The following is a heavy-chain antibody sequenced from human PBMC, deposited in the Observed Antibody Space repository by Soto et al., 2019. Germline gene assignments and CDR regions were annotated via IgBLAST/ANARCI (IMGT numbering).Heavy chain of an antibody. D-gene: IGHD6-13*01. V-gene: IGHV3-30-3*01. Sequence: GGSLRLSCAASGFTFSSYAMHWVRQAPGKGLEWVAVISYDGSNKYYADSVKGRFTISRDNSKNTLYLQMNSLRAEDTAVYYCARDAGIAAAGSADEFDYWGQGTLVTVSS. CDR2: ISYDGSNK. J-gene: IGHJ4*02. CDR1: GFTFSSYA. CDR3: ARDAGIAAAGSADEFDY.